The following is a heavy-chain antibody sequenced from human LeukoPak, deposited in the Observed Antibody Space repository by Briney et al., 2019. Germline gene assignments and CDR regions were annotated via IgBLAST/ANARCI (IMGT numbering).Heavy chain of an antibody. V-gene: IGHV4-59*01. CDR2: SYHTGST. CDR3: ATGYRSTSYYFVY. Sequence: KPSETLSLTCTVSGDSISSYYWSWIRQPPGKGLEWIGYSYHTGSTNYNPSLKSRVTISVDKSKNQFSLKLSSVTAGDTAVYYCATGYRSTSYYFVYWGQGTLVTVSS. J-gene: IGHJ4*02. CDR1: GDSISSYY. D-gene: IGHD6-13*01.